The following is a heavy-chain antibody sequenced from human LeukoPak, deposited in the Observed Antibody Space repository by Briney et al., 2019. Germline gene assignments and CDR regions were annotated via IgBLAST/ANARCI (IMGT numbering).Heavy chain of an antibody. D-gene: IGHD3-22*01. CDR1: GISFGSYW. J-gene: IGHJ4*02. V-gene: IGHV3-7*01. CDR3: AIPSSYDGSRYYHAY. Sequence: GGPLRLSCAASGISFGSYWVTWVRQAPGKGLEWVANIGQDGTETVYVGSVKGRFTISRDNARKLLFLQMNSLRADDTAVYYCAIPSSYDGSRYYHAYWGQGTLVSVSS. CDR2: IGQDGTET.